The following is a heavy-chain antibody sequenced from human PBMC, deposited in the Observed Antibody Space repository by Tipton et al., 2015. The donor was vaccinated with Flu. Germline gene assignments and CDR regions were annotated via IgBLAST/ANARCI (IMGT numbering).Heavy chain of an antibody. CDR2: IYYSGST. CDR3: ARDLAEGAFDI. Sequence: LSCTVSGGSISSYYWSWIRQPPGKGLEWIGYIYYSGSTNYNPSLKSRVTISVDTSKNQFSLKLSSVTAADTAVYYCARDLAEGAFDIWGQGTMVTVSS. CDR1: GGSISSYY. V-gene: IGHV4-59*01. J-gene: IGHJ3*02.